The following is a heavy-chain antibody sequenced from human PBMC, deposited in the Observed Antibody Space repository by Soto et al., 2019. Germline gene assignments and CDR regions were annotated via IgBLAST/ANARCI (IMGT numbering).Heavy chain of an antibody. CDR3: ARAPYCSSTSCYWDY. D-gene: IGHD2-2*01. CDR1: GGSISSGDYY. J-gene: IGHJ4*02. V-gene: IGHV4-30-4*01. Sequence: PSETLSLTCTVSGGSISSGDYYWSWIRQPPGKGLEWIGYIYYSGSTYYNPSLKSRVTISVDTSKNQFSLKLSSVTAADTAVYYCARAPYCSSTSCYWDYWGQGXLVTVSS. CDR2: IYYSGST.